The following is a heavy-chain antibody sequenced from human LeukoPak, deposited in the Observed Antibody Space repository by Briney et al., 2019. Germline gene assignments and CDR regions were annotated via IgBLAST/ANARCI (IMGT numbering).Heavy chain of an antibody. Sequence: SETLSLTCTVSGGSISSYYWSWIRQPPGKGLEWIGYIYYSGSTNYNPSLKSRVTISVDTSKNQFSLKLSSVTAADTAVYYCARDEWGDAFDIWGQGTMVTVFS. CDR3: ARDEWGDAFDI. V-gene: IGHV4-59*01. CDR2: IYYSGST. J-gene: IGHJ3*02. CDR1: GGSISSYY. D-gene: IGHD1-26*01.